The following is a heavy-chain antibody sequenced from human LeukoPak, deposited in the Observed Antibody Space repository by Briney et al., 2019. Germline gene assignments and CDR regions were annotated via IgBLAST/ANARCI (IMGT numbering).Heavy chain of an antibody. J-gene: IGHJ5*02. CDR1: GYTFTNYG. CDR2: ISIYNGNT. V-gene: IGHV1-18*01. Sequence: ASVKVSCKASGYTFTNYGISWVRQAPGQGLEWIGWISIYNGNTDYAQKLRGRVTMTTDTSTSTAYMELRSLRSDDTAVYYCARITYDFWSGYYMPDDPWGQGTLVTVSS. D-gene: IGHD3-3*01. CDR3: ARITYDFWSGYYMPDDP.